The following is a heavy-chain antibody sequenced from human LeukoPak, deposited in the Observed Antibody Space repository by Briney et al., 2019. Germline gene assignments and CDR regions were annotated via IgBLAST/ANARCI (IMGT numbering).Heavy chain of an antibody. CDR2: ISGSSSYI. D-gene: IGHD5-18*01. J-gene: IGHJ6*04. CDR1: GFTFSSYS. CDR3: ARDTGMVSFDYGLDV. V-gene: IGHV3-21*01. Sequence: GGSLRLSCAASGFTFSSYSMNWVRQAPGKGLEWVSYISGSSSYIYYADSVKGRFTISRDNAKNSLYLQMNSLRAEDTAVYFCARDTGMVSFDYGLDVWGKGTTVIVSS.